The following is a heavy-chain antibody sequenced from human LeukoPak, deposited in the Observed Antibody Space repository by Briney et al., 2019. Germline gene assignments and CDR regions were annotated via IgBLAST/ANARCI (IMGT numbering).Heavy chain of an antibody. CDR3: ARRSTKENGFDF. CDR2: IYYSGTT. J-gene: IGHJ4*02. CDR1: GGSISSYS. V-gene: IGHV4-59*08. Sequence: SETLSLTCSVSGGSISSYSWSWIRQPPGEGLEWIGTIYYSGTTYYNPSLGSRVTISLDTSKNQFSLKLTSVTAADTAVYYCARRSTKENGFDFWGQGTLVTVSS. D-gene: IGHD1-1*01.